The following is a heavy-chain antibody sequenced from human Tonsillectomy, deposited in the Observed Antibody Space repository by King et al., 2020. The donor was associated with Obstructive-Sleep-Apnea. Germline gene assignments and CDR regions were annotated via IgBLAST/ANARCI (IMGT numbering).Heavy chain of an antibody. CDR3: ARDRGSDGFDP. CDR2: ISAYNGNK. CDR1: GYTFTSYG. V-gene: IGHV1-18*04. D-gene: IGHD3-10*01. J-gene: IGHJ5*02. Sequence: QLVQSGSEVKKPGASVKVSCKASGYTFTSYGISWVRQAPGQGLEWMGWISAYNGNKNYEQKLQGRVTMTSETSTRTAYMELRSRRSDDTAVYYCARDRGSDGFDPWGQGTLVTVSS.